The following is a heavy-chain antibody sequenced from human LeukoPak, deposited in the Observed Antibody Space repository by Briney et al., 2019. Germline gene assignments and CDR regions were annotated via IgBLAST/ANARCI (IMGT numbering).Heavy chain of an antibody. CDR2: ISSSSSYT. Sequence: GGSLRLSCAASGFTFSDYYMSWIRQAQGKGLEWVSYISSSSSYTNYADSVKGRFTISRDNAKNSLYLQMNSLRAEDTAVYYCARLWFGEHFDYWGQGTLVTVSS. J-gene: IGHJ4*02. D-gene: IGHD3-10*01. V-gene: IGHV3-11*06. CDR3: ARLWFGEHFDY. CDR1: GFTFSDYY.